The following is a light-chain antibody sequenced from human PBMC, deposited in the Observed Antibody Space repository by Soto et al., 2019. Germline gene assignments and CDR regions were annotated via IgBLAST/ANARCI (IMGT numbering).Light chain of an antibody. Sequence: DIAMTQSPLSLPVTPGEPASISCRSSQSLLHTNGHNSLDWYLQKPGQSPQLLIYLGSNRASGVPDRFSGSGSGTDFTLKISRVEAEDVGVYYCMQALQTPPTFGQGTKVEI. CDR2: LGS. J-gene: IGKJ1*01. CDR3: MQALQTPPT. CDR1: QSLLHTNGHNS. V-gene: IGKV2-28*01.